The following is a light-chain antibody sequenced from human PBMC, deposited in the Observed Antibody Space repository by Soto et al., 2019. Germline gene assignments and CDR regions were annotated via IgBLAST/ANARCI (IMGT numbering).Light chain of an antibody. Sequence: QSALTQPASVSGSPGESIIISCTGSSSDIGAYDYVSWYQHHPGRAPKVIIFEVNDRASGVSHRFSGSKSGNTASLTISGFQAEDEADYYCCSYTGTTSPWVFGGGTKLTVL. CDR1: SSDIGAYDY. V-gene: IGLV2-14*01. CDR2: EVN. CDR3: CSYTGTTSPWV. J-gene: IGLJ3*02.